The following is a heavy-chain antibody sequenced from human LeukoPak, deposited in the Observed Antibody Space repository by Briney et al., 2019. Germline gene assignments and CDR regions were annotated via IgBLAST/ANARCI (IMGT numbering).Heavy chain of an antibody. Sequence: SETLSLTCAVYGGSFSGYYWSWIRQPPGKGLQWIGYIYYSGSTNYNPSLKSRVTISVDTSKNQFSLKLSSVTAADTAAYYCASSKGHYDFWSGPLYFEYWGQGTLVTVSS. CDR1: GGSFSGYY. V-gene: IGHV4-59*01. D-gene: IGHD3-3*01. CDR3: ASSKGHYDFWSGPLYFEY. CDR2: IYYSGST. J-gene: IGHJ4*02.